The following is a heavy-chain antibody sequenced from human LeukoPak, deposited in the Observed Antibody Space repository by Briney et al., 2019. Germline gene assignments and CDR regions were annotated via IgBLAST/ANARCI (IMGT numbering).Heavy chain of an antibody. J-gene: IGHJ5*02. CDR2: INHSGST. Sequence: SETLSLTCAVYGGSFSGYYWCWIRQPPGKGLEWIGEINHSGSTNYNPSLKSRVTISVDTSKNQFSLKLSSVTAADTAVYYCARHLLVPAAIKGWFNPWGQGTLVTVSS. CDR3: ARHLLVPAAIKGWFNP. D-gene: IGHD2-2*02. CDR1: GGSFSGYY. V-gene: IGHV4-34*01.